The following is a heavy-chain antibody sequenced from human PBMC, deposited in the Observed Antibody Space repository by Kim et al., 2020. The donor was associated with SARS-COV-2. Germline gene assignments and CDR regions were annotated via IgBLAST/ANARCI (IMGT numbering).Heavy chain of an antibody. CDR3: ATLGGRVVY. CDR2: GET. Sequence: GETIYAQKFQGRVTMTEDTSTDTAYMELSSLRSEDTAVYYCATLGGRVVYWGQGTLVTVSS. V-gene: IGHV1-24*01. J-gene: IGHJ4*02. D-gene: IGHD2-15*01.